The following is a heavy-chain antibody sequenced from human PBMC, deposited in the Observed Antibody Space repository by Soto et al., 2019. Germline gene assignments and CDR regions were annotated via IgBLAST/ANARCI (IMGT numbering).Heavy chain of an antibody. CDR3: AAAPYYYDSSGYRYYYYGMDV. J-gene: IGHJ6*02. V-gene: IGHV1-58*01. Sequence: ASVKVSCKASGFTFTSSAVQWVRQARGQRLEWIGWIVVGSGNTNYAQKFQERVTITRDMSTSTAYMELSSLRSEDTAVYYCAAAPYYYDSSGYRYYYYGMDVWGQGTTVTVSS. D-gene: IGHD3-22*01. CDR1: GFTFTSSA. CDR2: IVVGSGNT.